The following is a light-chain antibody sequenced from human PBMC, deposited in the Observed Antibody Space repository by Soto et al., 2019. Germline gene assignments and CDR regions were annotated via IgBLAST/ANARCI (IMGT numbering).Light chain of an antibody. V-gene: IGKV3-11*01. Sequence: EIVLTQSPATLSLSPGEGATLSCRASQSVSSYLAWYQQKPGQAPRLLIYDASNRATGIPARFSGSGSGTDFTLTISILDPEDFAVYYCQQRSYWLTFGGWTKVEI. CDR3: QQRSYWLT. J-gene: IGKJ4*01. CDR1: QSVSSY. CDR2: DAS.